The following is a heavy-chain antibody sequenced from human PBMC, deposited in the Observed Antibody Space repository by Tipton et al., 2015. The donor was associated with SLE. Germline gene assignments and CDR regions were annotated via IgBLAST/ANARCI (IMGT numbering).Heavy chain of an antibody. CDR2: IKQDGSEK. CDR1: GFTFSSYG. Sequence: GSLRLSCAASGFTFSSYGMHWVRQAPGKGLEWVANIKQDGSEKYYVDSVKGRFTISRDNAKNSLYLQMNSLRAEDTAVYYCATSPWFDPWGQGTLVTVSS. V-gene: IGHV3-7*01. J-gene: IGHJ5*02. CDR3: ATSPWFDP.